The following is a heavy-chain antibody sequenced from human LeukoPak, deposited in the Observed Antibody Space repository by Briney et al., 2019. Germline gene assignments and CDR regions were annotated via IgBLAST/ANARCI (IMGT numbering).Heavy chain of an antibody. D-gene: IGHD6-13*01. CDR1: GYTFTSYG. CDR2: ISAYNGNT. Sequence: ASVKVSCKASGYTFTSYGISWVRQAPGQGLEWMGWISAYNGNTNYAQKLQGRVTMTTDTSTSTAYMELRSPRSDDTAVYYCARDQSSSSWYDYGWFDPWGQGTLVTVSS. CDR3: ARDQSSSSWYDYGWFDP. J-gene: IGHJ5*02. V-gene: IGHV1-18*01.